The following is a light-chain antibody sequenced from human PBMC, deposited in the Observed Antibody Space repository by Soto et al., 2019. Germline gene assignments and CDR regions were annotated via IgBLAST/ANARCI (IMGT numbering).Light chain of an antibody. V-gene: IGKV1-9*01. CDR1: QGIRNY. CDR3: QQLLSYPLT. Sequence: IQLTQSPSSLSASVGDRVTITCRASQGIRNYLAWYQQKPGKAPNLLIFAASTLHAGVPSRFSGSGSKTDFTLTISNLQPDDSATYFCQQLLSYPLTFGGGTRVEI. CDR2: AAS. J-gene: IGKJ4*01.